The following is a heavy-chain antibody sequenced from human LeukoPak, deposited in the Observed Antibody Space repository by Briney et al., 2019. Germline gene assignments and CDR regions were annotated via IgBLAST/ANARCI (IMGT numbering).Heavy chain of an antibody. Sequence: SGGSLRLSCAASGFTFSNYDMDWVRQAPGKGLEWVANIKEDGSEIYYVDVVKGRFTISRDNANNSLYLQMNSLGAEDTAVYYCARDLTPLIQLWPRSVDYNYGMDAWGQGTTVTVSS. J-gene: IGHJ6*02. D-gene: IGHD5-24*01. CDR3: ARDLTPLIQLWPRSVDYNYGMDA. CDR2: IKEDGSEI. V-gene: IGHV3-7*01. CDR1: GFTFSNYD.